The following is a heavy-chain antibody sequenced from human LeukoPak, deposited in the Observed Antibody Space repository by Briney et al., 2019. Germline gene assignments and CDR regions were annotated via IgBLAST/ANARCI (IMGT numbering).Heavy chain of an antibody. CDR1: GYSFNSHH. CDR3: ARDSGNYHYDMDV. J-gene: IGHJ6*02. CDR2: NFFHDGTT. V-gene: IGHV1-46*02. Sequence: ASVKVSCKASGYSFNSHHVHWVRQAPGQGLEWMGINFFHDGTTSNTQKFPGRLTMTRDTSTSTVYMELSSLRSEDTAVYYCARDSGNYHYDMDVWGQGTTVIVSS. D-gene: IGHD3-10*01.